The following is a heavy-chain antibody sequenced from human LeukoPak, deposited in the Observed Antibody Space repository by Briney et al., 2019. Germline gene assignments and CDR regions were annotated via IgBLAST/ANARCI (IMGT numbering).Heavy chain of an antibody. CDR1: GYSFNSHH. CDR3: ARDSGNYHYDMDV. J-gene: IGHJ6*02. CDR2: NFFHDGTT. V-gene: IGHV1-46*02. Sequence: ASVKVSCKASGYSFNSHHVHWVRQAPGQGLEWMGINFFHDGTTSNTQKFPGRLTMTRDTSTSTVYMELSSLRSEDTAVYYCARDSGNYHYDMDVWGQGTTVIVSS. D-gene: IGHD3-10*01.